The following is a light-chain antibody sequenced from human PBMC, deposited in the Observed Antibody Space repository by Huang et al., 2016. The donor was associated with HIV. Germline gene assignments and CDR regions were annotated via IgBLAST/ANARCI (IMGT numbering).Light chain of an antibody. J-gene: IGKJ4*01. V-gene: IGKV3-11*01. CDR3: QQRSNWPPT. CDR2: DAS. Sequence: EIVLTQSPATLSLSPGERATLSCRASQSVSSYLVWYQQKPGQAPRLRIYDASNRATGIPARFSGSGSGTDFTLTISSLEPEDFAVYYCQQRSNWPPTFGGGTKVEIK. CDR1: QSVSSY.